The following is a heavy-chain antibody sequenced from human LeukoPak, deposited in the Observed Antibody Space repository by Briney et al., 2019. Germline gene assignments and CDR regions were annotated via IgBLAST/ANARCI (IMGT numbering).Heavy chain of an antibody. V-gene: IGHV1-69*04. CDR1: GDTFSSTA. J-gene: IGHJ5*02. CDR3: ARVPLYSLWGPWFDP. Sequence: SVKVSCKASGDTFSSTAITWVRQAPGQGLEWMGRIIPILGLANYAQRFQGRVAISADNSTSATYLELSSLTFEDTAVYYCARVPLYSLWGPWFDPWGQGTLVTVSA. D-gene: IGHD5-18*01. CDR2: IIPILGLA.